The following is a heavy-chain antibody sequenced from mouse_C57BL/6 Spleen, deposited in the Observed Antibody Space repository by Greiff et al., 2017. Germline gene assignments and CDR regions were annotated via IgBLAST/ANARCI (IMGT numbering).Heavy chain of an antibody. J-gene: IGHJ4*01. D-gene: IGHD3-1*01. Sequence: EVQLQESGGGLVKPGGSLKLSCAASGFTFSSYAMSWVRQTPEKRLEWVATISDGGSYTYYPDNVKGRFTISRDNAKNNLYLQMSHLKSEDTAMYYCARDGLRPYAMDYWGQGTSVTVSS. CDR2: ISDGGSYT. CDR3: ARDGLRPYAMDY. CDR1: GFTFSSYA. V-gene: IGHV5-4*01.